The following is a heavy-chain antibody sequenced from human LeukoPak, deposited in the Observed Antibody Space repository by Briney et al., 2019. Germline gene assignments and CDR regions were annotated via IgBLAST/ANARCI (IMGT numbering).Heavy chain of an antibody. Sequence: GGSLRLSCAASGFTFSTYAMSWVRQAPGKGLEWVSTISSSGGSTYYADSVKGRFTISRDNSKNTLYLQMNSLRAEDTAVYYCARNGPGDGDAFDIWGQGTMVTVSS. CDR3: ARNGPGDGDAFDI. CDR1: GFTFSTYA. CDR2: ISSSGGST. J-gene: IGHJ3*02. V-gene: IGHV3-23*01. D-gene: IGHD3-10*01.